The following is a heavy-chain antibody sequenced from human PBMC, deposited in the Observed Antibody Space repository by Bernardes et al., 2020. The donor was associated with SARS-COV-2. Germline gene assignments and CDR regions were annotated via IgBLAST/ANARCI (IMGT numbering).Heavy chain of an antibody. CDR1: GGSFSGYY. V-gene: IGHV4-34*01. D-gene: IGHD5-18*01. Sequence: SETLSLTCAVYGGSFSGYYWSWIRQPPGKGLEWIGEINHSGSTNYNPSLKSRVTISVDTSKNQFSLKLSSVTAADTAVYYCARGRRYVDTAMVPFDYWGQRTLVTVSS. CDR3: ARGRRYVDTAMVPFDY. CDR2: INHSGST. J-gene: IGHJ4*02.